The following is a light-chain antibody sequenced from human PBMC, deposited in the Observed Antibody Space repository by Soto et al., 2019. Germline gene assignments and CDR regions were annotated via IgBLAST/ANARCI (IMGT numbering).Light chain of an antibody. CDR3: QQYNNWPPWT. J-gene: IGKJ1*01. CDR1: QSVTSN. CDR2: GAS. V-gene: IGKV3-15*01. Sequence: EIVMTQSPATLSVSPGERATLSCRASQSVTSNLAWYQQKPGQAPRLLIYGASTRATGIPARLSGIGSGTAFTLTISSLQSEDFAVYYWQQYNNWPPWTFGQGTKVAIK.